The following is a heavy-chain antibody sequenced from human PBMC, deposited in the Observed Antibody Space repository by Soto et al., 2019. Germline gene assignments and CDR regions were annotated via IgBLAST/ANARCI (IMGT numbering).Heavy chain of an antibody. CDR3: ARDPATSIRLDSYYYYMDV. Sequence: ASVKVSCKASGYTFTSYGISWVRQAPGQGLEWMGWISAYNGNTNYAQKLQGRVTMTTDTSTSTAYMELRSLRSDDTAVYYCARDPATSIRLDSYYYYMDVWGKGTTVTVSS. V-gene: IGHV1-18*01. D-gene: IGHD2-15*01. J-gene: IGHJ6*03. CDR2: ISAYNGNT. CDR1: GYTFTSYG.